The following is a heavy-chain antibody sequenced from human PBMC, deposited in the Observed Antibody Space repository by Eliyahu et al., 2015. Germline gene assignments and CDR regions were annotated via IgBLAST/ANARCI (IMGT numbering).Heavy chain of an antibody. D-gene: IGHD1-26*01. V-gene: IGHV1-69*04. CDR1: GXTFSSYA. J-gene: IGHJ4*02. CDR3: ASSGVYSGYVGY. CDR2: IIPILGIA. Sequence: QVQLVQSGAEVKKPGSSVKVSCKASGXTFSSYAISWVRQAPGQGLEWMGRIIPILGIANYXQKFQGRVTITADKSTSTAYMELSSLRSEDTAVYYCASSGVYSGYVGYWGQGTLVTVSS.